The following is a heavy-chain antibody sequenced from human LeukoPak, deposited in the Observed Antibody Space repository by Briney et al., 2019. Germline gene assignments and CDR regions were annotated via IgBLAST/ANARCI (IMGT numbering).Heavy chain of an antibody. CDR2: IYYSGRT. J-gene: IGHJ3*02. CDR3: AKNLGYCSSDGCFDAFDM. CDR1: GGSISGYS. V-gene: IGHV4-59*01. Sequence: PSETLSLTCTVSGGSISGYSWTWIRQPPGKGLEWIGYIYYSGRTNYNPSLKSRVTISVDTSKKQFSLFLSSVTAADTAVYYCAKNLGYCSSDGCFDAFDMWGQGTMVTVSS. D-gene: IGHD2-2*01.